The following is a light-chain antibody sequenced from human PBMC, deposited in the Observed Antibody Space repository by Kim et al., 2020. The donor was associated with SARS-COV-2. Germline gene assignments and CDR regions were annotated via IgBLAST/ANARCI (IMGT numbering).Light chain of an antibody. CDR3: QQSYSTPPT. CDR1: QSISSY. V-gene: IGKV1-39*01. CDR2: AAS. Sequence: DIQMTQSPSSLSASVGDRVTITCRESQSISSYLNWYQQKPGKAPKLLIYAASSLQSGVPSRFSGSGSVTDFTLTISSLQPEDFATYYCQQSYSTPPTFGQGTKVDIK. J-gene: IGKJ1*01.